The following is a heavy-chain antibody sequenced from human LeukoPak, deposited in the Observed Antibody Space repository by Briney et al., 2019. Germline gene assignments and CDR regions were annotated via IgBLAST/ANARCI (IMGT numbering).Heavy chain of an antibody. CDR3: ARPGYCSGGSCPRWFDP. Sequence: SETLSLTCAVYGGSFSGYYWSWIRQPPGKGLEWIGEINHSGSTNYNPSLKSRVTISVGTSKNQFSLKLSSVTAADTAVYYCARPGYCSGGSCPRWFDPWGQGTLVTVSS. V-gene: IGHV4-34*01. J-gene: IGHJ5*02. CDR2: INHSGST. D-gene: IGHD2-15*01. CDR1: GGSFSGYY.